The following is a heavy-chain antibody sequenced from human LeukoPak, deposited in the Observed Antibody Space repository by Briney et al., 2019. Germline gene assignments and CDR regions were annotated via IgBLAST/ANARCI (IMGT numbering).Heavy chain of an antibody. CDR1: GGSFSGYY. V-gene: IGHV4-34*01. Sequence: SSETLSLTCAVYGGSFSGYYWSWIRQPPGKGLEWIGEINHSGSTNYNPSLKSRVTISVDTSKNQFSLKLSSVTDADTGVYYCARRRWLRLAYYYGMDVWGKGTTVTVSS. CDR3: ARRRWLRLAYYYGMDV. CDR2: INHSGST. J-gene: IGHJ6*04. D-gene: IGHD5-12*01.